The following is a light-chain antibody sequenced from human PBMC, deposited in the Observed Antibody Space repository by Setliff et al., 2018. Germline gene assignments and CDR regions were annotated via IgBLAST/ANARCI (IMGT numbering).Light chain of an antibody. J-gene: IGLJ1*01. CDR2: EVI. V-gene: IGLV2-14*01. Sequence: QSVLTQPASVSGSPGQSITISCTGSASDVGDYNYVSWHQQHPGEAPKLLIYEVISRPSGISNRFSGSKSGNTASLTISGLLAEDEADYFCSSYTSSHTYVFGSGTKVTVL. CDR1: ASDVGDYNY. CDR3: SSYTSSHTYV.